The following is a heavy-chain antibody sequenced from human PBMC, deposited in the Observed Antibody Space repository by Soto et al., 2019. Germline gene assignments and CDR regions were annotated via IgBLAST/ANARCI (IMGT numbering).Heavy chain of an antibody. D-gene: IGHD6-13*01. CDR1: GYTFTGYY. CDR2: INPNSGGT. Sequence: ASVKVSCKASGYTFTGYYMHWVRQAPGQGLEWMGWINPNSGGTNYAQKIQGWVTMTRDTSISTAYMELSRLRSDDTAVYYCAREEGGIAAAGTWYYYGMDVWGQGTTVTVSS. CDR3: AREEGGIAAAGTWYYYGMDV. V-gene: IGHV1-2*04. J-gene: IGHJ6*02.